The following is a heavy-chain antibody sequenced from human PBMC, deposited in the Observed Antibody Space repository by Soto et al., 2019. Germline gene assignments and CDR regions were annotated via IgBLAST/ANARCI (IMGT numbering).Heavy chain of an antibody. D-gene: IGHD2-2*01. CDR3: ARAGLKTSSPYLFDV. V-gene: IGHV4-31*03. Sequence: SETLSLTCSVSGVSIRSGCLYWSWVRQHPGKGLTWIGYISYSGSTYYNPSLQSRVTISVATSENQFSLTLSSVTAADTAVYYCARAGLKTSSPYLFDVWGQGTMVTVSS. CDR2: ISYSGST. J-gene: IGHJ3*01. CDR1: GVSIRSGCLY.